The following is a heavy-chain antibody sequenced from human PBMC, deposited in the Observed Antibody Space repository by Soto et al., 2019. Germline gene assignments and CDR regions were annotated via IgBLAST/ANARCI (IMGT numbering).Heavy chain of an antibody. CDR3: ARRYAAEV. CDR1: GFTVSSCA. V-gene: IGHV3-7*03. CDR2: IRQDGSGK. J-gene: IGHJ6*02. Sequence: GGSLRLSCAASGFTVSSCAMTWVRQAPGKGLEWVANIRQDGSGKNYVDSVKGRFTISRDNAKNSLYLEMNNLRVEDTAIYYCARRYAAEVWVQGTTVTVS. D-gene: IGHD1-1*01.